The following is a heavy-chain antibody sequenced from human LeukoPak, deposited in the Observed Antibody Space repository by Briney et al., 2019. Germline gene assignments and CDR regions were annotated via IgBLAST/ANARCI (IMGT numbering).Heavy chain of an antibody. CDR3: ARGRVLKQWLVVDAFDI. CDR1: GFTFSSYS. Sequence: GGSLRLSCAASGFTFSSYSMNWVRQAPGKGLEWVSSISSSSSYIYYADSVKGRFTISRDNAENSLYLQMNSLRAEDTAVYYCARGRVLKQWLVVDAFDIWGQGTMVTVSS. D-gene: IGHD6-19*01. V-gene: IGHV3-21*01. CDR2: ISSSSSYI. J-gene: IGHJ3*02.